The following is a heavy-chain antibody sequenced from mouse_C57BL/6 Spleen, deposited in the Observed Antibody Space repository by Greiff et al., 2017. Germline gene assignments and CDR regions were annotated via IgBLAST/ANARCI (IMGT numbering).Heavy chain of an antibody. V-gene: IGHV1-64*01. D-gene: IGHD3-2*02. CDR3: AREAQAISFDY. CDR2: IHPNSGST. CDR1: GYTFTSSW. J-gene: IGHJ2*01. Sequence: VQLQQPGAELVKPGASVKLSCKASGYTFTSSWMHWVKQRPGQGLEWIGMIHPNSGSTNYNEKFKSKATLTVDKSSSTAYMQLSSLTSEDSAVYYCAREAQAISFDYWGKGTTLTVSS.